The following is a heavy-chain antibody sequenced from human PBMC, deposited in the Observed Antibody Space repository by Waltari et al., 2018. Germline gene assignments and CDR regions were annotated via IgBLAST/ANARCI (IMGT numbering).Heavy chain of an antibody. J-gene: IGHJ4*02. D-gene: IGHD2-2*02. CDR1: NGSIITNTYY. Sequence: QLQLQESGPGLVKPSETLSLTCNVSNGSIITNTYYWAWIRQPPVKCLEWIGCIFYTGNVYYNPSLQSRVTMSVDTSRNQFSLKLRSVTAADTAVYYCAGRPLYTVVWHGFDYWGRGALVTVSS. CDR2: IFYTGNV. V-gene: IGHV4-39*07. CDR3: AGRPLYTVVWHGFDY.